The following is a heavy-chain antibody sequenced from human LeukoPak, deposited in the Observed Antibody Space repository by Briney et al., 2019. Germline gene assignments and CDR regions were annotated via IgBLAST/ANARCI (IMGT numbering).Heavy chain of an antibody. CDR1: GFTFDDYT. D-gene: IGHD6-13*01. Sequence: GGSLRLSCAASGFTFDDYTMHWVRQAPGKGLEWVSLISWDGGSTYYADSVKGRFIISRDNDKNSVFLQMNSLRAEDTAVYYCARDSYSSSRNDYWGQGTLVTVSS. CDR3: ARDSYSSSRNDY. J-gene: IGHJ4*02. CDR2: ISWDGGST. V-gene: IGHV3-43*01.